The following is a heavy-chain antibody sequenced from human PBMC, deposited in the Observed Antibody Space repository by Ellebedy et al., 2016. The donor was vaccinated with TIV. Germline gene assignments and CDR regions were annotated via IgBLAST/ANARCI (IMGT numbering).Heavy chain of an antibody. Sequence: PGGSLRLSCAASGFTFSCCAMSWVRQTPGKGLEWVSVISNSGDTTYADYVKGRFTISRDNSKDTLFLQMNSLRAEDTGVYYCAKPAGISSWYAEYWGQGTLVTVSS. CDR3: AKPAGISSWYAEY. J-gene: IGHJ4*02. D-gene: IGHD6-13*01. CDR1: GFTFSCCA. V-gene: IGHV3-23*01. CDR2: ISNSGDTT.